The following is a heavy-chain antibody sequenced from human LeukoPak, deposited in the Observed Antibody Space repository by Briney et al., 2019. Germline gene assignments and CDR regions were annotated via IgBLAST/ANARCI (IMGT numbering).Heavy chain of an antibody. D-gene: IGHD4-23*01. CDR2: IYYSGST. Sequence: SETLSLTCTVSGGSISSYYGSWIRQPPGKGLEWIGYIYYSGSTNYNPSLKSRVTISVDTSKNQFSLKLSSVTAADTAVYYCARVRPLRYGGNPPVDYWGQGTLVTVSS. CDR1: GGSISSYY. V-gene: IGHV4-59*01. J-gene: IGHJ4*02. CDR3: ARVRPLRYGGNPPVDY.